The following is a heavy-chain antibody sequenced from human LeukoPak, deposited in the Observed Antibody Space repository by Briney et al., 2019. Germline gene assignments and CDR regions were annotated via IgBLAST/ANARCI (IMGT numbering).Heavy chain of an antibody. CDR1: GFIFSSYE. V-gene: IGHV3-48*03. Sequence: GGSLRLSCAASGFIFSSYEMNWVRQAPGKGLEWVSYISGSGSTIYYADSVKGRFTISRDNAKNSVYLHMNSLRAEDTAVYYCARDGGDLYPTYYFDYWGQGTLVTVSA. CDR3: ARDGGDLYPTYYFDY. J-gene: IGHJ4*02. D-gene: IGHD2-8*01. CDR2: ISGSGSTI.